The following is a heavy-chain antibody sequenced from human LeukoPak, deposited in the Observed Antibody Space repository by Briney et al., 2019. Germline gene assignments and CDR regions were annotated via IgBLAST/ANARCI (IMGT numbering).Heavy chain of an antibody. CDR3: ARDSAAAGTWY. CDR1: GYTFTSYY. J-gene: IGHJ4*02. V-gene: IGHV1-46*01. D-gene: IGHD6-13*01. Sequence: RASAKVSCKASGYTFTSYYMHWVRQAPGQGLEWMGIINPSGGSTSYAQKLQGRVTMTTDTSTSTAYMELRSLRSDDTAVYYCARDSAAAGTWYWGQGTLVTVSS. CDR2: INPSGGST.